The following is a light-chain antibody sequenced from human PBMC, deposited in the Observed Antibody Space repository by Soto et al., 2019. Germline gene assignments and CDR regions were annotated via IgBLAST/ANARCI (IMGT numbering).Light chain of an antibody. J-gene: IGKJ5*01. V-gene: IGKV1-33*01. CDR3: QQYESLPLT. CDR2: DAS. Sequence: DIQMTQSPSSLSASVGDRVTITCRASQSTSSYLAWYQQKPGKAPKLLIYDASDLETGVPSRFSGSGSGTGFTFTISSLQPEDFATYYCQQYESLPLTFGQGTRLEI. CDR1: QSTSSY.